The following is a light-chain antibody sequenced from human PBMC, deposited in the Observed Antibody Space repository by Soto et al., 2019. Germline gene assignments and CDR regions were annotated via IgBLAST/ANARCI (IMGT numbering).Light chain of an antibody. CDR2: EGG. CDR3: CSYAGSNTYV. CDR1: SSDVGSYNL. J-gene: IGLJ1*01. V-gene: IGLV2-23*01. Sequence: QSALTQPASVSGSPGQSITISCTGTSSDVGSYNLVSWYQQHPDKAPKLMISEGGKRPSGVSNRFSGSKSGNTASLTISGLQAEDEADYYCCSYAGSNTYVFGTGTKLTVL.